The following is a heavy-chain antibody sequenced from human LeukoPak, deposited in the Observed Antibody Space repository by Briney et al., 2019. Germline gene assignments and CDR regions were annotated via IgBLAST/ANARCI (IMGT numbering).Heavy chain of an antibody. CDR3: AKDASHDYSGNAFDY. J-gene: IGHJ4*02. V-gene: IGHV3-74*01. CDR1: GFTFGNYW. Sequence: GGSLRLSCAASGFTFGNYWMHWVRQPPGKGLVWVSHISRDGSSTTYADSVKGRFTISRDNAKNTLYLQMNSLRAEDTAVYYCAKDASHDYSGNAFDYWGQGTLVTVSS. CDR2: ISRDGSST. D-gene: IGHD4-4*01.